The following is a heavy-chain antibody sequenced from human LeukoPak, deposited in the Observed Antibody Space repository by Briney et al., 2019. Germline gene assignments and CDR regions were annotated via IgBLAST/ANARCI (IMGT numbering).Heavy chain of an antibody. J-gene: IGHJ4*02. CDR1: GFTFNIYA. CDR2: ISGSGGTT. CDR3: AAGSSVDCSRTSCPPTDY. D-gene: IGHD2-2*01. Sequence: GGSLRLSCAASGFTFNIYAMNWVRQTPGKGLDWVSSISGSGGTTYYADSVKGRFTISRDNSKNTVYVQMNSLRGDDSGVYYCAAGSSVDCSRTSCPPTDYWGQGTLVTVSS. V-gene: IGHV3-23*01.